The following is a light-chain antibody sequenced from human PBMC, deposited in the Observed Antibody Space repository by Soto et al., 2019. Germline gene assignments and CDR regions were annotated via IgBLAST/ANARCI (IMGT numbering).Light chain of an antibody. Sequence: DIQMTQSPSTLFASVGDRVTITCRASQSINNWLVWYQQKPGIAPKLLMYKAANLERGVTSRFSGSGSGTEVALNISSLQPDDFATYYCQQYNSYPWTFGQGTKVEIK. V-gene: IGKV1-5*03. J-gene: IGKJ1*01. CDR3: QQYNSYPWT. CDR1: QSINNW. CDR2: KAA.